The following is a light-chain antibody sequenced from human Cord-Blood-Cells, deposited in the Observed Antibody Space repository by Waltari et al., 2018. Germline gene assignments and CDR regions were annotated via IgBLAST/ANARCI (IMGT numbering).Light chain of an antibody. Sequence: QSALTQPASVSGSPGQSITISCTGTSSDVGGYNLVSWYQQHPGKAPKLMIYEGSKRPSGVSNRFSGSKSGNTASLTISGLQAEVEADYYCCSYAGSSTWVFGGGTKLTVL. CDR2: EGS. CDR3: CSYAGSSTWV. CDR1: SSDVGGYNL. J-gene: IGLJ3*02. V-gene: IGLV2-23*01.